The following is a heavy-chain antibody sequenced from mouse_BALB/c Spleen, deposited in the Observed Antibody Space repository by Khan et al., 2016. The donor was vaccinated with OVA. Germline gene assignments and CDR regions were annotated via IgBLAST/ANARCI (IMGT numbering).Heavy chain of an antibody. CDR1: GYTFTSFW. Sequence: QVQLQQSGPELVRPGASVKMSCKAAGYTFTSFWMHWVKQRPGQGLEWIGMIDPPNSETRFNQKFKDKATLNVDKSSNTAYMQLSSLTSEDSAVSDCASGRYGCPFDFWGQGTPVTVSA. V-gene: IGHV1-74*01. CDR2: IDPPNSET. D-gene: IGHD1-1*01. J-gene: IGHJ3*01. CDR3: ASGRYGCPFDF.